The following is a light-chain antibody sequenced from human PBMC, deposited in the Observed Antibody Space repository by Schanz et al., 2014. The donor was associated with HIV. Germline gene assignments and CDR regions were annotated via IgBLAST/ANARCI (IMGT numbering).Light chain of an antibody. Sequence: QSVLTQPPSVSAAPGQKVTIACSGSAFNIGQNFVSWYQHLPGTAPKLLIYANHERPSEIPDRFSASRTGTSATLAIIGLQSGDEADYYCATWDATVDAVLFGGGTKLTVL. CDR2: ANH. CDR1: AFNIGQNF. CDR3: ATWDATVDAVL. V-gene: IGLV1-51*01. J-gene: IGLJ2*01.